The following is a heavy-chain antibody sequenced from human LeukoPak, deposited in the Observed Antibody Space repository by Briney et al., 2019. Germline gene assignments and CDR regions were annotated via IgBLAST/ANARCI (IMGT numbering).Heavy chain of an antibody. CDR2: ISAYNGNT. Sequence: ASVNVSCKASGYTFTSYGISWVRQAPGQGLEWMGWISAYNGNTNYAQKLQGRVTMTTDTSTSTAYMELRSLRSDDTAVYYCARDFAALGYCSGGSCNFDYWGQGTLVTVSS. CDR1: GYTFTSYG. V-gene: IGHV1-18*01. J-gene: IGHJ4*02. CDR3: ARDFAALGYCSGGSCNFDY. D-gene: IGHD2-15*01.